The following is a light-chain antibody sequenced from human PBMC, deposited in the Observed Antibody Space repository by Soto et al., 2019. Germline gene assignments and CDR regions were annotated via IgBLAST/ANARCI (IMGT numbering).Light chain of an antibody. CDR2: AAS. J-gene: IGKJ1*01. Sequence: DIQMTQSPSSLSASVGDRVTITCRASQSISSYLNWYQQKPGKAPKLLIYAASSLQSGVPSRFSGSGSGTDVTLTISSLQPEDFATYYFQQSYSTPWTFGQGTKVEIK. CDR1: QSISSY. CDR3: QQSYSTPWT. V-gene: IGKV1-39*01.